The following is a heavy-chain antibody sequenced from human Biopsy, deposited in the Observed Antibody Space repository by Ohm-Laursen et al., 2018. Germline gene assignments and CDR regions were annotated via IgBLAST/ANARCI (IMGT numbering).Heavy chain of an antibody. CDR1: GYTFTSYG. Sequence: GASVKVSCKTSGYTFTSYGISWVRQAPGQGLEWMGGFAPESGKIVYSQKFQGRVTMTEDTSTGTAYMEVWRLRSDDTAVYYCARDALGGGSYRFFYWGQGSLVTVSS. CDR3: ARDALGGGSYRFFY. CDR2: FAPESGKI. D-gene: IGHD1-26*01. J-gene: IGHJ4*02. V-gene: IGHV1-18*01.